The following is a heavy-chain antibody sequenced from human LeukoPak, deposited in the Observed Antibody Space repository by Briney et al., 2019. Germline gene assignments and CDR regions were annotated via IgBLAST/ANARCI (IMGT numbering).Heavy chain of an antibody. V-gene: IGHV3-23*01. D-gene: IGHD3-10*02. Sequence: PGGSLRLSCAASGFTFSNYAMSWVRQAPGKGLEWVSGISRSGGSTYYADSVKGRFAISRDNSQSTVFLQMNSLRAEDTALYYCAKDLHYYVAMDVWGQGTAVTVSS. CDR1: GFTFSNYA. CDR3: AKDLHYYVAMDV. J-gene: IGHJ6*02. CDR2: ISRSGGST.